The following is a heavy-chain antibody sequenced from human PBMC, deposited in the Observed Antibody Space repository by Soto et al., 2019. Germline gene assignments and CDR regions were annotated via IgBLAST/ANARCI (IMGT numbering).Heavy chain of an antibody. Sequence: TGGSLRLSCAASGFTFSSYGMHWVRQAPGKGLEWVAVISYDGSNKYYADSVKGRFTISRDNSKNTLYLQMNSLRAEDTAVYYCANPWVYSSSWYYYYYGMDVWGQGTTVTVSS. CDR2: ISYDGSNK. CDR3: ANPWVYSSSWYYYYYGMDV. D-gene: IGHD6-13*01. J-gene: IGHJ6*02. CDR1: GFTFSSYG. V-gene: IGHV3-30*18.